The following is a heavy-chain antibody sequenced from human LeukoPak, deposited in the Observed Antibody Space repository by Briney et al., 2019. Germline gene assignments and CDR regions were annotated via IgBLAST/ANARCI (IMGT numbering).Heavy chain of an antibody. CDR2: INHSGST. J-gene: IGHJ4*02. V-gene: IGHV4-34*01. D-gene: IGHD1-26*01. CDR1: GGSFSGYY. CDR3: ARSWDRIGAPFDY. Sequence: SETLSLTCAVYGGSFSGYYWSWIRQPPGKGLGWIGEINHSGSTNYNPSLKSRVTISVDTSKNQFSLKLSSVTAADTAVYYCARSWDRIGAPFDYWGQGTLVTVSS.